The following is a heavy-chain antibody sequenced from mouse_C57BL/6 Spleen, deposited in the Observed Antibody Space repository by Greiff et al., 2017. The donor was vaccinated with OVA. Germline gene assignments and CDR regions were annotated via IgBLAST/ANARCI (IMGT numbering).Heavy chain of an antibody. Sequence: QQSGAELVMPGASVKLSCKASGYTFTSYWMHWVKQRPGQGLEWIGEIDPSDSYTNYNQKFKGKSTLTVDKSSSTAYMQLSSLTSVDSAVYYCARGGSDYGFAYWGQGTLVTVSA. CDR3: ARGGSDYGFAY. CDR1: GYTFTSYW. CDR2: IDPSDSYT. D-gene: IGHD2-4*01. V-gene: IGHV1-69*01. J-gene: IGHJ3*01.